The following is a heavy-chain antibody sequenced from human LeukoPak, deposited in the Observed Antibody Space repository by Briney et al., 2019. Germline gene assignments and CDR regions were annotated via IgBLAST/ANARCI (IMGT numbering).Heavy chain of an antibody. V-gene: IGHV4-4*07. J-gene: IGHJ4*02. CDR1: GDSISSYY. Sequence: SETLSLTCTVSGDSISSYYWSWIRQPAGKGLEWIGRIYSSGSTNYNPSLKSRITMSVDTSKNQFSLKLSSVTAADTAVYYCARDSSSRALDYWGQGTLVTVSS. D-gene: IGHD6-13*01. CDR3: ARDSSSRALDY. CDR2: IYSSGST.